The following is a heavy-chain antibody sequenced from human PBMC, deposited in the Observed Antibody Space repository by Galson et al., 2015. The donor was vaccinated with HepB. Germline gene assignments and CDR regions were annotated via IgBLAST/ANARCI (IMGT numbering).Heavy chain of an antibody. Sequence: SVKVSCKASRYTFSSYSITWVRQAPGQGLEWMGRISPHNGYTTYAQKFQGRVTMTTDASTSTAYMEVRRLRSDDTAVYYCARGALVVVVGATQNNWFDPWGQGTLVTVSS. J-gene: IGHJ5*02. CDR2: ISPHNGYT. V-gene: IGHV1-18*01. CDR3: ARGALVVVVGATQNNWFDP. CDR1: RYTFSSYS. D-gene: IGHD2-15*01.